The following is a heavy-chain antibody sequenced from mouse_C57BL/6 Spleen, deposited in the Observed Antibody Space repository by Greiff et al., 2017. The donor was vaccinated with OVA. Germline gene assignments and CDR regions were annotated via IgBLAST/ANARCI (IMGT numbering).Heavy chain of an antibody. CDR3: ARDGYYGSRDAMDY. CDR2: ISDGGSYT. D-gene: IGHD1-1*01. J-gene: IGHJ4*01. Sequence: EVKVEESGGGLVKPGGSLKLSCAASGFTFSSYAMSWVRQTPEKRLEWVATISDGGSYTYYPDNVKGRFTISRDNAKNNLYLQMSHLKSEDTAMYYCARDGYYGSRDAMDYWGQGTSVTVSS. CDR1: GFTFSSYA. V-gene: IGHV5-4*01.